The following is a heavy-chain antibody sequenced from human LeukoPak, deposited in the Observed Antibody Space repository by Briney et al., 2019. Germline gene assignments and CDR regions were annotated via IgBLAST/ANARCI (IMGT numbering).Heavy chain of an antibody. CDR3: ARGTVSIWNGMDV. V-gene: IGHV3-23*01. CDR1: GFTFSSYA. Sequence: GGSLRLSCAASGFTFSSYAMSWVRQAPGKGLEWVSAISGRAGSTYNADSVKGRFTISRDNAKNTLYLQMNSLRAEDTAVYYCARGTVSIWNGMDVWGQGTTVTVSS. J-gene: IGHJ6*02. D-gene: IGHD2-21*01. CDR2: ISGRAGST.